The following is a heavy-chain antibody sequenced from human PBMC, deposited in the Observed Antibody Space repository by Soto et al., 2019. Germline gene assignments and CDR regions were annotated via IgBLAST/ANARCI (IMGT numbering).Heavy chain of an antibody. CDR3: AKDSVAMAVARNDGFDI. V-gene: IGHV3-23*01. CDR1: GFTFNTYA. J-gene: IGHJ3*02. D-gene: IGHD6-19*01. CDR2: ISGSGATT. Sequence: GGSLRLSCAASGFTFNTYAMSWVRQAPGKGLEWVSTISGSGATTYYADSVKGRFTISRDNSKNTLYLHMNSLRVEDTAVYYCAKDSVAMAVARNDGFDIWGQGTMVTVSS.